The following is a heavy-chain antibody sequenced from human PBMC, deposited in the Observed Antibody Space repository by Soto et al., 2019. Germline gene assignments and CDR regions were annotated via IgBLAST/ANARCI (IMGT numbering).Heavy chain of an antibody. CDR3: AKDLSAPLAAAGSYAFDI. CDR2: ISGSGGTT. V-gene: IGHV3-23*01. D-gene: IGHD6-13*01. J-gene: IGHJ3*02. Sequence: PGGSLRLSCAASGFTFSTYAMSWLRQAPGKGPEWVSAISGSGGTTYYADSVKGRFTLSRDNSKDTLYLQMNSLGAEDTAVYYCAKDLSAPLAAAGSYAFDIWGQGTMVTVSS. CDR1: GFTFSTYA.